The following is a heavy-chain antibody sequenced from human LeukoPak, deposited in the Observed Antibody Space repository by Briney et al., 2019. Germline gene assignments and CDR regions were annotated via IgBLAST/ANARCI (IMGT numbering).Heavy chain of an antibody. CDR3: ARQTVAGRTIDY. D-gene: IGHD6-19*01. CDR2: IYYSGST. V-gene: IGHV4-39*07. J-gene: IGHJ4*02. Sequence: SETLSLTCTVSGGSISSSSYYWGWLRQPPGKGLEWIGSIYYSGSTYYNPSLKSRVTISVDTSKNQFSLKLSSVTAADTAVYYCARQTVAGRTIDYWGQGTLVTVSS. CDR1: GGSISSSSYY.